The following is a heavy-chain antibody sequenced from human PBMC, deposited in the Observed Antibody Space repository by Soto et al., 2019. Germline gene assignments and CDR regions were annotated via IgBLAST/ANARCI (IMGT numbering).Heavy chain of an antibody. J-gene: IGHJ6*02. CDR2: INPSGGST. CDR3: AREGYCSSTSCYVGRYYYYYGMDV. CDR1: GYTFTSYY. D-gene: IGHD2-2*01. V-gene: IGHV1-46*03. Sequence: ASVKVSCKASGYTFTSYYMHWVRQAPGQGLEWMGIINPSGGSTSYAQKFQGRVTMTRDTSTSTVYMELSSLRSEDTAVYYCAREGYCSSTSCYVGRYYYYYGMDVWGQGTTVTVSS.